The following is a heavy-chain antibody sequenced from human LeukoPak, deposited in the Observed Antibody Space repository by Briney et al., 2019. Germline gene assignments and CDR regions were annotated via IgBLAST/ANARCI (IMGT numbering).Heavy chain of an antibody. CDR3: ARDWRYCTNGVRYPYFDY. Sequence: GGSLRLSCAASGFTFSSYSMNWVRQAPGKGLEWVSYISSSSSTIYYADSVKGRFTISRDNAKNSLYLQMNSLRAEDTAVYYCARDWRYCTNGVRYPYFDYWGQGTLVTVSS. V-gene: IGHV3-48*04. CDR2: ISSSSSTI. CDR1: GFTFSSYS. J-gene: IGHJ4*02. D-gene: IGHD2-8*01.